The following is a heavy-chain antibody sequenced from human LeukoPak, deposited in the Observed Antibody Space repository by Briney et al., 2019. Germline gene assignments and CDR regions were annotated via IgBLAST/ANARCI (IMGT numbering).Heavy chain of an antibody. CDR1: GFIFSDYY. Sequence: GGSLRLSCAASGFIFSDYYMTWIRQAPGKGLEWISYIRSSGSTISYADSVKGRFTISRDNANNSLYLQLNSLRVEDTAVYYCAREPTVIQPWGQGTLVTVSS. CDR2: IRSSGSTI. V-gene: IGHV3-11*01. D-gene: IGHD5-18*01. CDR3: AREPTVIQP. J-gene: IGHJ4*02.